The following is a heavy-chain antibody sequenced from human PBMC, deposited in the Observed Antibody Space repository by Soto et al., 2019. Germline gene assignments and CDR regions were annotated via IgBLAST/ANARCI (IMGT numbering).Heavy chain of an antibody. D-gene: IGHD3-16*01. V-gene: IGHV3-11*01. CDR1: GFTFSDYY. CDR3: ARAGYYDYTWDI. J-gene: IGHJ3*02. Sequence: QVQLVEHGGGLVKPGGSLRLSSAASGFTFSDYYMSWIRQAPGKGLEWVSYISSSGSTIYYADSVKGRFTIYRDNAKNSLYLQMNSLRAEDTAVDYCARAGYYDYTWDIWGQGTMVTVSS. CDR2: ISSSGSTI.